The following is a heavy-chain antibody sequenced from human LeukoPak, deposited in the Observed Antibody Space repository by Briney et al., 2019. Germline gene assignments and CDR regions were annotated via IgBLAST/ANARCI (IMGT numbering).Heavy chain of an antibody. D-gene: IGHD6-19*01. Sequence: ASVKVSCKASGYTFTGYYMHWVRQAPGQGLEWMGWINPNSGATNYAQRFQGRVTMTRDTSINTAYMELSSLRSDDTAVYYCARYISVAAACDLWGQGTLVTVSS. CDR1: GYTFTGYY. J-gene: IGHJ5*02. CDR3: ARYISVAAACDL. CDR2: INPNSGAT. V-gene: IGHV1-2*02.